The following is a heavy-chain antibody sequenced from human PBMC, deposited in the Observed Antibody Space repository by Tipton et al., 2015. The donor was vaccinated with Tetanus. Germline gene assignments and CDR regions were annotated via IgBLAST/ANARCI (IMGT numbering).Heavy chain of an antibody. CDR1: ASTFRSYA. CDR3: ARPHRSYSSGTYSISYYFDY. Sequence: RSLRLSCAASASTFRSYAMHWLRQAPGRGLQWLAVISFDGKNIYYADSVKGRFTISRDNSNNTLYLQMNSLRADDTAVYYCARPHRSYSSGTYSISYYFDYWGRGTLVAVSS. CDR2: ISFDGKNI. J-gene: IGHJ4*02. V-gene: IGHV3-30*04. D-gene: IGHD3-10*01.